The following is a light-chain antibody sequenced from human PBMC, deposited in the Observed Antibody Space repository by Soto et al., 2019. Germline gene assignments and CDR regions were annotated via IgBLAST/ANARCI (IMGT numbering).Light chain of an antibody. CDR3: ETWARYTRV. J-gene: IGLJ3*02. CDR2: LEGSGGY. Sequence: QSVLTQSSSASAALGSSVKLTCTLSSGHNNYIIAWHQQQPGKAPRYLMKLEGSGGYNKGSGVPDRFSGSSSGAGRYLTISTLQSEDEADYYCETWARYTRVFVGGTKLTVL. CDR1: SGHNNYI. V-gene: IGLV4-60*03.